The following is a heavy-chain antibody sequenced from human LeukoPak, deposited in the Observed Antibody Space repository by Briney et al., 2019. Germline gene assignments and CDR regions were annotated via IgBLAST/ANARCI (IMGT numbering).Heavy chain of an antibody. V-gene: IGHV3-20*04. Sequence: GGSLRLSCAASGFTFDDYGMSWVRQAPGKGLEWVSGINWNGGSTGYADSVKGRFTISRDNAKNSLYLQMNSLRAEDTALYYCARDVSDCSSTSRPGSVWGKGTTVTVSS. CDR3: ARDVSDCSSTSRPGSV. J-gene: IGHJ6*04. D-gene: IGHD2-2*01. CDR2: INWNGGST. CDR1: GFTFDDYG.